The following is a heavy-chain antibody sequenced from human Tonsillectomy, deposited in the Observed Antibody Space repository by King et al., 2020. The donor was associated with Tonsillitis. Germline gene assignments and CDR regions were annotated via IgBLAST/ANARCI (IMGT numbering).Heavy chain of an antibody. CDR2: ISSSGTTI. V-gene: IGHV3-11*01. CDR1: GFTFSDYY. D-gene: IGHD3-22*01. Sequence: VQLVESGGGLVKPGGSLRLSCAASGFTFSDYYMSWIRQAPGKGLEWVSYISSSGTTIYYADSVKGRFTISRDNAKNSLYLQMNSLRAEDTAVYYGARVVTMIVVVSDPFGWFDPWGQGTLVTVSS. J-gene: IGHJ5*02. CDR3: ARVVTMIVVVSDPFGWFDP.